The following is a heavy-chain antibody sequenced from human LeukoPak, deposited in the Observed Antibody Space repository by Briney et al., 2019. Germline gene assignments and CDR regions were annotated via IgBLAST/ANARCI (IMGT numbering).Heavy chain of an antibody. CDR1: GYTFTDYY. Sequence: ASVKVSFKASGYTFTDYYMHWVRQAPGQGLEWMGWINPNGGGTNYAQKFQGRVTMTRDTSISTAYMELSRLRSDDTAVYYCARGPSINNYFDYWGQGTLVTVSS. CDR2: INPNGGGT. CDR3: ARGPSINNYFDY. D-gene: IGHD2/OR15-2a*01. V-gene: IGHV1-2*02. J-gene: IGHJ4*02.